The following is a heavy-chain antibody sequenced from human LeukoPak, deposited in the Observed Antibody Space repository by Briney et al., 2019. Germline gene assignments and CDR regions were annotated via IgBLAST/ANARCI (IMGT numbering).Heavy chain of an antibody. CDR1: GFTFSGSA. D-gene: IGHD6-19*01. Sequence: GGSLRLSCAASGFTFSGSAMHWVRQASGKGLEWVGRIRSKANSYATAYAASVKGRFTISRDDSKNTAYLQMNSLKTEDTAVYYCTRHLAGVAVAGTGDYWGQGTLVTVFS. V-gene: IGHV3-73*01. CDR2: IRSKANSYAT. CDR3: TRHLAGVAVAGTGDY. J-gene: IGHJ4*02.